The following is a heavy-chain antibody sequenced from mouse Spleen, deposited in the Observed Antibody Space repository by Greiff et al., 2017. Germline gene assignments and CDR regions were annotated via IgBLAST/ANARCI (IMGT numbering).Heavy chain of an antibody. Sequence: EVMLVESGPGMVKPSQSLSLTCTVTGYSITSGYDWHWIRHFPGNKLEWMGYISYSGSTNYNPSLKSRISITHDTSKNHFFLKLNSVTTEDTATYYCARRHYRYDLWYFDVWGAGTTVTVSS. D-gene: IGHD2-14*01. CDR1: GYSITSGYD. CDR3: ARRHYRYDLWYFDV. V-gene: IGHV3-1*01. J-gene: IGHJ1*01. CDR2: ISYSGST.